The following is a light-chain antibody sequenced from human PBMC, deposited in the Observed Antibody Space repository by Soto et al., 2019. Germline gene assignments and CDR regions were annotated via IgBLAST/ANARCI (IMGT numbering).Light chain of an antibody. V-gene: IGKV2-24*01. Sequence: DLVLTQTPLSAPVTLGHPSSISCRSSASLVHNDGNTSLSWLQQSPGQPPRLLIHKISNRLSGVRGKVSYRGAETDFTLKISRVEAENVCGRHFRVATQFDQGEHFGQRTKLEV. J-gene: IGKJ2*01. CDR1: ASLVHNDGNTS. CDR3: RVATQFDQGEH. CDR2: KIS.